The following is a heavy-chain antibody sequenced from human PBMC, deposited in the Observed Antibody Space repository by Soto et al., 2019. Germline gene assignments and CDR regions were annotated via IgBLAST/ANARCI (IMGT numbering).Heavy chain of an antibody. D-gene: IGHD6-13*01. CDR3: AKDPTESAAAATDLDY. V-gene: IGHV3-30*18. Sequence: QVQLVEAGGGVVQPGRSLRLSCAASGFTFSSYGMHWVRQDPCKGLEWVAVISYDGSNKYYADSVKGRFTISRDNSKNTLDLQMNSLRAEDTAVYYCAKDPTESAAAATDLDYWGQGTLVTVSS. CDR2: ISYDGSNK. CDR1: GFTFSSYG. J-gene: IGHJ4*02.